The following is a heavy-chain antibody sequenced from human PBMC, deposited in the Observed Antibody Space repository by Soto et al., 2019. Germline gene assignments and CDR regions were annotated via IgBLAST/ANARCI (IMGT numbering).Heavy chain of an antibody. Sequence: ASVKVSCKASGYTFITYSMHWVRQAPGQRLEWIGSINAGNGNTKYSPRFQGRVTMTRDTSATTAYMELSSLRSEDTAVYYCARNRLLWFEDFDPWGQGTLVTVSS. CDR2: INAGNGNT. J-gene: IGHJ4*02. V-gene: IGHV1-3*01. D-gene: IGHD3-10*01. CDR3: ARNRLLWFEDFDP. CDR1: GYTFITYS.